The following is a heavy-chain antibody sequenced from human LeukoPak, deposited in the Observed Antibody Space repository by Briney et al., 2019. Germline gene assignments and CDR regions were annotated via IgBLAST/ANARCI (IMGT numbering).Heavy chain of an antibody. CDR3: ARDPSPHSRYYDSSASG. CDR1: GFTVSSNY. CDR2: IYSGGST. V-gene: IGHV3-66*01. D-gene: IGHD3-22*01. Sequence: PGGSLRLSCAASGFTVSSNYMSWVRQAPGKGLEWVSVIYSGGSTYYADSVKGRFTISRDNSKNTLYLQMNSLRAEDTAVYYCARDPSPHSRYYDSSASGWSQGTLVTVSS. J-gene: IGHJ4*02.